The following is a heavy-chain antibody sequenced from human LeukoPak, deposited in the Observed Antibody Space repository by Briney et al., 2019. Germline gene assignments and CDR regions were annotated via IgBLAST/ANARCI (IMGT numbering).Heavy chain of an antibody. CDR3: ARNPPGIVGAPTHYCYYMDV. Sequence: GGSLRLSCAASGFTFSSYWMSWVRQAPGEGLQWVANIKQDGSENNYVDSVKGRFSISRDNAKNSLYLQMNSLTAEDTAVYYCARNPPGIVGAPTHYCYYMDVWGRGTTVTISS. V-gene: IGHV3-7*01. J-gene: IGHJ6*03. CDR1: GFTFSSYW. D-gene: IGHD1-26*01. CDR2: IKQDGSEN.